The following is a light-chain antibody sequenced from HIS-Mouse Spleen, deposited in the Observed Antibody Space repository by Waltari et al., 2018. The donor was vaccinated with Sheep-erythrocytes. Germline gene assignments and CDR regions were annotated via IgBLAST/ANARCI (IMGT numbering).Light chain of an antibody. J-gene: IGLJ1*01. CDR1: SSDVGGYNY. CDR2: DVS. V-gene: IGLV2-11*01. Sequence: QSALTQPRSVSGSPGQSLTISCTGTSSDVGGYNYVSWYQQLPGKAPKLMIYDVSKRPSGVPDRFSGSKSGNTASLTISGLQAEDEADYYCCSYAGSYNHVFATGTKVTVL. CDR3: CSYAGSYNHV.